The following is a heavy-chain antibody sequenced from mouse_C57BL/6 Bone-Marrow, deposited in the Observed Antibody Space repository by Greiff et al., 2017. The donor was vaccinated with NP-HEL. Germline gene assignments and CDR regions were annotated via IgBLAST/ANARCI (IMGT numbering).Heavy chain of an antibody. CDR2: IDPSDSYT. V-gene: IGHV1-59*01. J-gene: IGHJ2*01. Sequence: QVQLQQPGAELVRPGTSVKLSCKASGYTFTSYWMHWVKQRPGQGLEWIGVIDPSDSYTNYNQKFKGKATLTVDTSSSTAYMQLSSLTSEDSAVYYCARDPICYWGQGTTLTVSS. CDR1: GYTFTSYW. CDR3: ARDPICY.